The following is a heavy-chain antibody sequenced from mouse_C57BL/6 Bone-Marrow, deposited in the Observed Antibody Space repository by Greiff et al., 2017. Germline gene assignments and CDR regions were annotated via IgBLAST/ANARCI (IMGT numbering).Heavy chain of an antibody. Sequence: EVQLQQSGAELVRPGASVKLSCTASGFNIKDDYMHWVKQRPEQGLEWIGWIDPENGDTEYASKFQGKATITADTYSNTAYLQLSSLTSEDTAVYYCTGGGSMDYWGQGTSVTVSS. V-gene: IGHV14-4*01. CDR3: TGGGSMDY. CDR2: IDPENGDT. CDR1: GFNIKDDY. J-gene: IGHJ4*01.